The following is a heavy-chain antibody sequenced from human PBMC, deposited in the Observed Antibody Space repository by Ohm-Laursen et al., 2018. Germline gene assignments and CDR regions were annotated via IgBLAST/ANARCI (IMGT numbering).Heavy chain of an antibody. V-gene: IGHV1-58*01. D-gene: IGHD2-21*01. Sequence: GATVKVSCKASGFIFTSSAVQWVRQAPGQRLEWRGWSAVGSGNTDYARKFQDRVSITRDTSTRTAYMELSILRSEGTAGYYCAGSAHGWHMFHPWGQGTQVTVSS. CDR2: SAVGSGNT. CDR3: AGSAHGWHMFHP. J-gene: IGHJ5*02. CDR1: GFIFTSSA.